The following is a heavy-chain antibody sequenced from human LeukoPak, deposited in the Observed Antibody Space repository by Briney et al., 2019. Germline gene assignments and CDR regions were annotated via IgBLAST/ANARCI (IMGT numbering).Heavy chain of an antibody. CDR2: STSSSSYI. Sequence: GGSLRLSCAASGFTFSTYTMNWVRQAPGKGLEWVSSSTSSSSYIYYADSVRGRFTISRDNAKNLLYLQMSSLRAEDTAVYYCARLKAAVGPNHAFDIWGQGTMVTVSS. D-gene: IGHD6-13*01. J-gene: IGHJ3*02. V-gene: IGHV3-21*06. CDR1: GFTFSTYT. CDR3: ARLKAAVGPNHAFDI.